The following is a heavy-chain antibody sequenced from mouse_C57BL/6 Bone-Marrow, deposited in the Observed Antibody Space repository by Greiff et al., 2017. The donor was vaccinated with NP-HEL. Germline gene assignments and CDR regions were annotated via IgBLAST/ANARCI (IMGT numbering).Heavy chain of an antibody. J-gene: IGHJ1*03. V-gene: IGHV1-9*01. D-gene: IGHD1-1*01. CDR3: ARSVYYYGSSLHWYFDV. CDR1: GYTFTGYW. CDR2: ILPGSGST. Sequence: QVQLKQSGAELMKPGASVKLSCKATGYTFTGYWIEWVKQRPGHGLEWIGEILPGSGSTNYNEKFKGKATFTADTSSNTAYMQLSSLTTEDSAIYYCARSVYYYGSSLHWYFDVWGTGTTVTVSS.